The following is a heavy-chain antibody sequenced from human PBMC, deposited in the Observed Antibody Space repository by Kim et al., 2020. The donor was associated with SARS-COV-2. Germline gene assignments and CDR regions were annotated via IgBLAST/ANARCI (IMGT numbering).Heavy chain of an antibody. CDR3: ARSRMYYDSTGYYYAYYFDY. D-gene: IGHD3-22*01. J-gene: IGHJ4*02. CDR1: GGSISTSSYY. V-gene: IGHV4-39*01. Sequence: SETMSLTCTVSGGSISTSSYYCGWIRQPPGKGLEWIGSIYYSGSTYYNPSLKSRVTISVDTSKNQFSLKLSSVTAADTAVYYCARSRMYYDSTGYYYAYYFDYWGQGTLVTVSS. CDR2: IYYSGST.